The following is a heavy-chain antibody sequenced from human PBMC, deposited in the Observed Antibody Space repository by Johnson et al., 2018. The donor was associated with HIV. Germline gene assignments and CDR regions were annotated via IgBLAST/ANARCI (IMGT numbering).Heavy chain of an antibody. CDR3: ATTMTTVTLYDAFDV. CDR1: GFTFRSYG. V-gene: IGHV3-30*03. J-gene: IGHJ3*01. CDR2: ISYDGSDE. D-gene: IGHD4-11*01. Sequence: VQLVESGGGVVQPGRSLRLSCAASGFTFRSYGMHWVRQAPGKGLEWVAVISYDGSDEYYVDSVKGRFTISRDNSENTLNLQMNSLRAEDTAVYYCATTMTTVTLYDAFDVWGQGTMVTVSS.